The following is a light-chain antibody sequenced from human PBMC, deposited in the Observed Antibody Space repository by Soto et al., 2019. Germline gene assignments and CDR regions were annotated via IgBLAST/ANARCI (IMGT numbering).Light chain of an antibody. CDR3: QQYSSYPWT. CDR2: RAS. V-gene: IGKV1-5*03. CDR1: QSISSY. J-gene: IGKJ1*01. Sequence: SHLPLSPCTLSAPVGDRVTITCRASQSISSYLAWYQQKPGKAPRLLIYRASSRATGVPDRFSGSGSGTEFTLTISSLEPDDFAPYYCQQYSSYPWTFGQGTKVDIK.